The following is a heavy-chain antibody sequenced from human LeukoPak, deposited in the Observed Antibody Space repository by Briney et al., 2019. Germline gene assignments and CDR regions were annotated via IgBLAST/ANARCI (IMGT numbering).Heavy chain of an antibody. CDR3: ARCWRSVFDY. J-gene: IGHJ4*02. V-gene: IGHV5-51*01. CDR2: IYPSDSDT. CDR1: GYSFTSYW. D-gene: IGHD1-1*01. Sequence: GESLKISCKGSGYSFTSYWIGWVRQMPGKGVEWMGIIYPSDSDTRYSPSFQGHVTISADKSTSIAYLQWSSLKASDTAIYYCARCWRSVFDYWGQGTLVTVSS.